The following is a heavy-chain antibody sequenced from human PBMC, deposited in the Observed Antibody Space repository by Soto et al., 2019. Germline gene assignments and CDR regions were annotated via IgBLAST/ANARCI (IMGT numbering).Heavy chain of an antibody. Sequence: EVQLVESGGIVVQPGGSLRLSCVGSGFSFDDYTMHWVRQAPGKGLEWVSFIAWDGGNTYYADSVRGRFTISRDNSKKSLYLQMNSLKTEDTALYYCSKYMSWRVAVAGECLDYWGQGTLVTVSS. J-gene: IGHJ4*02. V-gene: IGHV3-43*01. CDR1: GFSFDDYT. CDR3: SKYMSWRVAVAGECLDY. CDR2: IAWDGGNT. D-gene: IGHD6-19*01.